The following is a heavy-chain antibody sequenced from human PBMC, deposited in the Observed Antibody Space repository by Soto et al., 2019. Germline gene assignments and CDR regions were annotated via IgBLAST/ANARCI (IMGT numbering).Heavy chain of an antibody. J-gene: IGHJ3*02. CDR3: TRSSYYDSSGYQVPNDAFDI. CDR1: GFTFSGSA. CDR2: IRSKANSYAT. V-gene: IGHV3-73*01. D-gene: IGHD3-22*01. Sequence: GGSLRLSCAASGFTFSGSAMHWVRQASGKGLEWVGRIRSKANSYATACAASVKGRFTISRDDSKNTAYLQMNSLKTEDTAVYYCTRSSYYDSSGYQVPNDAFDIWGQGTMVTVSS.